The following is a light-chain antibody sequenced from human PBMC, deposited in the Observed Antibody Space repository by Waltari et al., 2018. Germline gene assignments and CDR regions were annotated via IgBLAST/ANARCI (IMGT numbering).Light chain of an antibody. CDR1: DIRSQS. CDR3: QVWDINNDQVV. V-gene: IGLV3-21*02. J-gene: IGLJ2*01. Sequence: YVVTQPTSVSVAPGQTARITCGGNDIRSQSVHGYQQKPGQAPLLIVYDDTDRPSGIPERFSGSNSGNAATLTISSVEAGDEADYYCQVWDINNDQVVFGGGTKVTVL. CDR2: DDT.